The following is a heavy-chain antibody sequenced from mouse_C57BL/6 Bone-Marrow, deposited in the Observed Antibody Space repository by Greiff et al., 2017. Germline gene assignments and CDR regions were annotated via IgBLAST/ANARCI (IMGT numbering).Heavy chain of an antibody. CDR3: ARGGGNTWFAY. CDR2: IYPGDGDT. CDR1: GYAFSSSW. Sequence: VKLMESGPELVKPGASVKISCKASGYAFSSSWMNWVKQRPGKGLEWIGRIYPGDGDTNYNGKFKGKATLTADKSSSTAYMQLSSLTSEDSAVYFCARGGGNTWFAYWGQGTLVTVSA. V-gene: IGHV1-82*01. J-gene: IGHJ3*01. D-gene: IGHD2-1*01.